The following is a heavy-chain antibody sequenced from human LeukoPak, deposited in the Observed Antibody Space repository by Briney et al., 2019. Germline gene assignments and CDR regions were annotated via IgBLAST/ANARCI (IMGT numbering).Heavy chain of an antibody. CDR3: ARGVAGVYFYYYMDV. CDR2: INPNNGDT. Sequence: ASVKVSCKASGYTFTGYYMHWVRQAPGQGLEWMGWINPNNGDTHYAQKFQGTVTMSRDTSISTAYMELSSLRSDDTAVYYCARGVAGVYFYYYMDVWGKGTTVTVSS. D-gene: IGHD1-14*01. V-gene: IGHV1-2*02. CDR1: GYTFTGYY. J-gene: IGHJ6*03.